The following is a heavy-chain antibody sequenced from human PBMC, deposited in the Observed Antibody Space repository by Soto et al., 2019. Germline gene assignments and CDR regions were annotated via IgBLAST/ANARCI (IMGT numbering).Heavy chain of an antibody. CDR2: IYSGGST. Sequence: EVQLVESGGGLVQPGGSLRLSCAASGFTVSSKYMSWVRQATGKGLEWVSVIYSGGSTYYADPVKGRFTISRDNSKNTLYLQMNSLRVEDTAVYYCARNGRVAALNYWYFDLWGRGTLVTVSS. J-gene: IGHJ2*01. D-gene: IGHD2-15*01. CDR3: ARNGRVAALNYWYFDL. CDR1: GFTVSSKY. V-gene: IGHV3-66*01.